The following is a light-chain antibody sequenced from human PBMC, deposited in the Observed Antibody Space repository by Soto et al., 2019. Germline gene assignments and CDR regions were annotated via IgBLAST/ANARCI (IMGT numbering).Light chain of an antibody. CDR2: EVS. J-gene: IGLJ2*01. V-gene: IGLV2-8*01. CDR1: SSDVGGYNF. Sequence: QSALTQPPSASGSPGQSVTISCTGTSSDVGGYNFDSWYQQHPGKAPKLMIYEVSERPSGVPDRFSGSKSGNTASLTVSGLQAEDEADYYCSSYAGSNIVVFGGGTKVTVL. CDR3: SSYAGSNIVV.